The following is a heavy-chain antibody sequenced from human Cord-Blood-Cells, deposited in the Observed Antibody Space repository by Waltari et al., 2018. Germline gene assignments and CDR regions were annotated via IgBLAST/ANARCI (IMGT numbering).Heavy chain of an antibody. J-gene: IGHJ4*02. V-gene: IGHV4-39*01. CDR1: GGSISSSSYY. Sequence: QLQLQESGPGLVKPSETLSLTCTVSGGSISSSSYYWGWIRQPPGKGLEWSGSIYYSGSTYYNPSLKSRVTISVDTSKNQFSLKLSSVTAADTAVYYCARPPGASSWYYFDYWGQGTLVTVSS. CDR2: IYYSGST. D-gene: IGHD6-13*01. CDR3: ARPPGASSWYYFDY.